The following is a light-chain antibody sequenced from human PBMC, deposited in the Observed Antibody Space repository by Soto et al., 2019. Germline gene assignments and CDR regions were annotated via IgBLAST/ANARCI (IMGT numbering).Light chain of an antibody. V-gene: IGKV3-20*01. Sequence: EIVLTQSPGTLSLSPGERVTLSCRASQRVSSSYLAWYRQKPGQAPRLLIYGASTRATGIPDRVSGSGSGTDFTLTISRLEPEDFAVYYCQQYGSSPCTCGQGTKLEIK. CDR1: QRVSSSY. CDR2: GAS. J-gene: IGKJ2*02. CDR3: QQYGSSPCT.